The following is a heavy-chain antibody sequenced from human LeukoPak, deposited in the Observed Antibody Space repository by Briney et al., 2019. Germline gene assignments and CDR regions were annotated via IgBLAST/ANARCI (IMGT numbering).Heavy chain of an antibody. V-gene: IGHV3-13*01. D-gene: IGHD3-3*01. J-gene: IGHJ3*02. CDR1: GFTFSSYD. CDR3: ARVFDHGAFDI. Sequence: PGGSLRLSCAASGFTFSSYDMHWVRQATGKGLEWVSAIGTAGDTYYPGSAKGRFTISRENAKNSLYLQMNSLRAGDTAVYYCARVFDHGAFDIWGQGTMVTVSS. CDR2: IGTAGDT.